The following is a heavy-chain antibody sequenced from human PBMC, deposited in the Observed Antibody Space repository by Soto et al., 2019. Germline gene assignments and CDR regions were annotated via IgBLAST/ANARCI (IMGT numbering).Heavy chain of an antibody. CDR1: GYTFTSYD. D-gene: IGHD2-8*01. Sequence: ASVKVSCKASGYTFTSYDINWVRQATGQGLEWMGWMNPNSGNTGYAQKFQGRVTMTRNTSISTAYMELSSLRSEDTAVYYCARGNDIVLMVYTTDYYMDVWGKGTTVTVSS. CDR2: MNPNSGNT. V-gene: IGHV1-8*01. J-gene: IGHJ6*03. CDR3: ARGNDIVLMVYTTDYYMDV.